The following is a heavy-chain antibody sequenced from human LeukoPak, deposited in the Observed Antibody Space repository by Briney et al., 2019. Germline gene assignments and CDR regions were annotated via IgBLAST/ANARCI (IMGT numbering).Heavy chain of an antibody. CDR3: ARASPPSITMVRGVRFDY. CDR2: INHSGST. D-gene: IGHD3-10*01. CDR1: GGSFSGYY. Sequence: SETLSLTCAVYGGSFSGYYWSWIRQPPGNGLEWIGEINHSGSTNYNPSLKSRVTVSVDTSKNQFSLKLSSVTAADTAVYYCARASPPSITMVRGVRFDYWGQGTLVTVSS. J-gene: IGHJ4*02. V-gene: IGHV4-34*01.